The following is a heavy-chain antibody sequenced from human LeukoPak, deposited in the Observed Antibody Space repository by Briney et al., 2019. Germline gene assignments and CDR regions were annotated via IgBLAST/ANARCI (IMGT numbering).Heavy chain of an antibody. CDR1: RYTFTSYD. CDR2: MNPNSGNT. D-gene: IGHD6-19*01. V-gene: IGHV1-8*01. J-gene: IGHJ4*02. CDR3: ARAAVAGREVFAY. Sequence: ASVKVSCKASRYTFTSYDINWVRQATGQGLEWMGWMNPNSGNTGYAQKFQGRVTITADKSTSTAYMELSSLRSEDTAVYYCARAAVAGREVFAYWGQGTLVTVSS.